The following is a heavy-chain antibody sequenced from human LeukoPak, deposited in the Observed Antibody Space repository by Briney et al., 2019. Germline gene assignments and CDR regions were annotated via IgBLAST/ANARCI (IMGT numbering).Heavy chain of an antibody. CDR1: GGSISSYY. D-gene: IGHD3-22*01. CDR2: IYTSGST. J-gene: IGHJ5*02. CDR3: ARAYYYDSSGYYNNWFDP. V-gene: IGHV4-4*07. Sequence: PSETLSLTCTVSGGSISSYYWSWIRQPAGKGLEWIGRIYTSGSTNYNPSLTSRVTISVDTSKNQFSLTLSSVTAADTAVYYCARAYYYDSSGYYNNWFDPWGQGTLVTVSS.